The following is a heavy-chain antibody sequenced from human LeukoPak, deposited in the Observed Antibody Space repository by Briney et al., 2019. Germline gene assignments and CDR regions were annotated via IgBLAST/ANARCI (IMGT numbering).Heavy chain of an antibody. D-gene: IGHD1-1*01. J-gene: IGHJ4*02. Sequence: SETLSLTCTVSGYSISSGYYWGWIRQPPGKGLEWIGSIYHSGSTYCNPSLKSRVTISVDTPKNQFSLKLSSVTAADTAVYYCATEQLVTYYFDYWGQGTLVTVSS. V-gene: IGHV4-38-2*02. CDR2: IYHSGST. CDR1: GYSISSGYY. CDR3: ATEQLVTYYFDY.